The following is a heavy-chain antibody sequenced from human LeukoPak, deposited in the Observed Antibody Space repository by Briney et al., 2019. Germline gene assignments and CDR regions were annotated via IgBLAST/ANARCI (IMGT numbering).Heavy chain of an antibody. J-gene: IGHJ3*02. CDR2: ISVSGAST. Sequence: GGSLRLSCAASGFTFSSQAMSWVRQAQGKGLEWVSAISVSGASTYYADSVKGRFTISRDNSKNTLYLQMNSLRAEDAALYYCAKKYGGNPGHAFDIWGQGTTVTVSS. CDR3: AKKYGGNPGHAFDI. CDR1: GFTFSSQA. D-gene: IGHD4-23*01. V-gene: IGHV3-23*01.